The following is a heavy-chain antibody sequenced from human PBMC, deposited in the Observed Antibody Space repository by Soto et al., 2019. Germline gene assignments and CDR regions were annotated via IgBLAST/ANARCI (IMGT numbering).Heavy chain of an antibody. CDR1: GGSIGSYY. Sequence: SGTLSLTCTVSGGSIGSYYWSWIRQPPGKGLEWIGYIYYSGSTNYNPSLKSRVTISVDTSKNQFSLKLSSVTAADTAVYYCASEPDRWGQGTLVTVSS. V-gene: IGHV4-59*12. J-gene: IGHJ4*02. CDR3: ASEPDR. CDR2: IYYSGST.